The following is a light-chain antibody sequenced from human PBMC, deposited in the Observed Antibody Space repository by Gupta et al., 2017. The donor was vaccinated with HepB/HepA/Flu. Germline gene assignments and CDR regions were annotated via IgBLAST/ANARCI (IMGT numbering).Light chain of an antibody. CDR2: ATS. J-gene: IGKJ1*01. V-gene: IGKV1-39*01. CDR3: QQSDNVPTT. Sequence: DIQMTQSPSSLSASVGDRVTITCRASQSIGSHLNWYQQKPGKAPKLLLFATSTLGSGVSSRISGSGSGTXFTLTIXRLQPEDFATYYCQQSDNVPTTFGXGTKVEIK. CDR1: QSIGSH.